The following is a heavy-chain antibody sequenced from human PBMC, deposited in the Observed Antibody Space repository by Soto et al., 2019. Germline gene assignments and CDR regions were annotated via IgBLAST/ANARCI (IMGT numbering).Heavy chain of an antibody. J-gene: IGHJ6*02. Sequence: VASVKVSCKASGYTFTSYGISWVRQAPGQGLEWMGWISAYNGNTNYAQKLQGRVTMTTDTSTSTAYMELRSLRSDDTAVYYCARDGDYGGNSDYYYYGMDVWGQGTTVTVSS. D-gene: IGHD4-17*01. CDR3: ARDGDYGGNSDYYYYGMDV. V-gene: IGHV1-18*01. CDR1: GYTFTSYG. CDR2: ISAYNGNT.